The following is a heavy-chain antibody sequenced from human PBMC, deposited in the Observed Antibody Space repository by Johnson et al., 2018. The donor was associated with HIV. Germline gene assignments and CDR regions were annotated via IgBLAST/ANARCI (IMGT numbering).Heavy chain of an antibody. V-gene: IGHV3-7*03. CDR2: K. D-gene: IGHD3-3*01. J-gene: IGHJ3*02. CDR3: ARVLRFLEWSLDAFDI. Sequence: KTYVDSVKGRFTMSRDNAKNSLYLQMNSLRAEDTAVYYCARVLRFLEWSLDAFDIWGQGTMVTVSS.